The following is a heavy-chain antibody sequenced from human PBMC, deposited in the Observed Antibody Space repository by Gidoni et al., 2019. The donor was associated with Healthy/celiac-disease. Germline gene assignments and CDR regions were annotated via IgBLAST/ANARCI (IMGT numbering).Heavy chain of an antibody. J-gene: IGHJ4*02. CDR3: ARFRIAAAGRVFDY. V-gene: IGHV2-26*01. CDR2: IFSNDEK. Sequence: QVTLKESGPVLVKPTETLTLTCTVSGFSLSNARMGVGWIRQPPGKALEWLAHIFSNDEKSYSTSLKSRLTISKDTSKSQVVLTMTNMDPVDTATYYCARFRIAAAGRVFDYWGQGTLVTVSS. CDR1: GFSLSNARMG. D-gene: IGHD6-13*01.